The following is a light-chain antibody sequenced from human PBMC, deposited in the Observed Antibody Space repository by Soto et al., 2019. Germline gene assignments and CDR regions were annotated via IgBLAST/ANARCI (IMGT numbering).Light chain of an antibody. CDR2: EVN. V-gene: IGLV2-23*02. Sequence: QSALTQPASVSGSPGQSITISCTGTSSNVGSYKLVSWYQQHPGKAPKLMIFEVNKRPSGVSNRFSGSKSGNTASLTISGLQVEDEADYYCCSSGGSPTDVFGTGTKVTVL. J-gene: IGLJ1*01. CDR1: SSNVGSYKL. CDR3: CSSGGSPTDV.